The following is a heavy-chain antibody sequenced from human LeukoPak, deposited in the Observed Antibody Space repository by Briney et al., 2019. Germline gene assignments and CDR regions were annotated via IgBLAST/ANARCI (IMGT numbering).Heavy chain of an antibody. CDR2: ISGSGGST. J-gene: IGHJ4*02. CDR1: GFTFSSYA. Sequence: GGSLRLSCAASGFTFSSYAMSWVRQAPGKGLEWVSAISGSGGSTYYADSVKGRFTISRDNSKNTLYLQMNSLRAEDTAVYYCAKDYRYYDILTGYSIDYWGQGTLVTVSS. D-gene: IGHD3-9*01. V-gene: IGHV3-23*01. CDR3: AKDYRYYDILTGYSIDY.